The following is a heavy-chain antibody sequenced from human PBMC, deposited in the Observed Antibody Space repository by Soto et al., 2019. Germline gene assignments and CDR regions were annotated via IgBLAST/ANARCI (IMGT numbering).Heavy chain of an antibody. J-gene: IGHJ6*02. CDR1: GGTFSSYA. CDR3: AREDVDTAMVTGYYYYGMDV. D-gene: IGHD5-18*01. Sequence: QVQLVQSGAEVKKPGSSVKVSCKASGGTFSSYAISWVRQAPGQGLEWMGGIIPIFGTANYAQKFQGRVTMNADESTSTAYMELSSLRSEDTAVYYCAREDVDTAMVTGYYYYGMDVWGQGTTVTVSS. CDR2: IIPIFGTA. V-gene: IGHV1-69*12.